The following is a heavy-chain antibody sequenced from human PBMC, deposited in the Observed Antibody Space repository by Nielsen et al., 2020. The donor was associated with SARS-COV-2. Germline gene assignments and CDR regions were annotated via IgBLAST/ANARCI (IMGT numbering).Heavy chain of an antibody. CDR1: GASIRSYY. V-gene: IGHV4-34*01. CDR2: INHSGST. J-gene: IGHJ2*01. Sequence: SETLSLTCTVSGASIRSYYWSWIRQPPGKGLEWIGEINHSGSTNYNPSLKSRVTISVDTSKNQFSLKLSSVTAADTAVYYCARGSWSYWYFDLWGRGTLVTVSS. CDR3: ARGSWSYWYFDL.